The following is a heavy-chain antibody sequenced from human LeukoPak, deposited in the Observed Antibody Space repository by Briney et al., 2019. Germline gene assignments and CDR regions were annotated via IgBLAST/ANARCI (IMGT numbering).Heavy chain of an antibody. CDR2: ISYDGNNK. J-gene: IGHJ4*02. CDR1: RFTFSSYA. CDR3: ATQSITLVVVISPFDY. Sequence: GGSLRLSCAASRFTFSSYAMHWVRQAPGKGLEWVAVISYDGNNKYYAGSVKGRFTISRDNSESTVYLQMNSLKPDDTAVYYCATQSITLVVVISPFDYWGQGTLVTVSS. V-gene: IGHV3-30*04. D-gene: IGHD3-22*01.